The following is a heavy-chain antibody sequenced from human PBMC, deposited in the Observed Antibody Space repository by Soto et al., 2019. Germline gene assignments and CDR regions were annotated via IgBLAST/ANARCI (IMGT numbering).Heavy chain of an antibody. CDR1: GFTFSTNW. CDR2: INSDGSST. J-gene: IGHJ6*02. CDR3: ARAVVDASDYGMDI. D-gene: IGHD2-15*01. V-gene: IGHV3-74*01. Sequence: GSLRLSCVASGFTFSTNWLHWVRQAPGKGLVWVSRINSDGSSTTYADSVKGRFTISRDNAKNTLYLQMNSLRAEDTAVYYCARAVVDASDYGMDIWGQGTTVTVSS.